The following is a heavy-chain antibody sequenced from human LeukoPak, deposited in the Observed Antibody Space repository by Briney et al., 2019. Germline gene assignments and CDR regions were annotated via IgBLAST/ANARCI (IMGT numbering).Heavy chain of an antibody. J-gene: IGHJ4*02. D-gene: IGHD4-17*01. Sequence: GGSLRLSCAASGFTFSSSAMNWVRQAPGKGLEWVAFIRYDGSNKYYADSVKGRFTISRDNSKNTLYLQMNSLRAEDTAVYYCAKYGDYDYWGQGTLVTVSS. CDR3: AKYGDYDY. V-gene: IGHV3-30*02. CDR2: IRYDGSNK. CDR1: GFTFSSSA.